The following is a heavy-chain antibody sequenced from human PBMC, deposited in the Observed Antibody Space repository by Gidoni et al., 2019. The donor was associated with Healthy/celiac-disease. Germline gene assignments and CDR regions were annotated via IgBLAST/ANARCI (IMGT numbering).Heavy chain of an antibody. Sequence: QVQLVQSGAEVKKPGSSVKVSCKASGGTFSSYAISWVRQAPGHGLEWMGGIIPIFGTANYAQKFQGRVTITADESTSTAYMELSSLRSEDTAVYYCARWTGDRGVVIIQNWFDPWGQGTLVTVSS. CDR3: ARWTGDRGVVIIQNWFDP. CDR1: GGTFSSYA. D-gene: IGHD3-3*01. J-gene: IGHJ5*02. CDR2: IIPIFGTA. V-gene: IGHV1-69*01.